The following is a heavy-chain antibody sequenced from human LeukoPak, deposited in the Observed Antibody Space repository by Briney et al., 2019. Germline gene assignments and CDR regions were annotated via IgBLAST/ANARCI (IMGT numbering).Heavy chain of an antibody. D-gene: IGHD2-2*01. CDR2: ISAYNGNT. J-gene: IGHJ5*02. CDR1: GYTFTSYG. Sequence: ASVKVSCKASGYTFTSYGISWVRQAPGQGLEWMGWISAYNGNTNYAQKLQGRVTMTTGTSTSTAYMELRSLRSDDTAVYYCAFGSVVPAEGRWFDPWGQGTLVTVSS. V-gene: IGHV1-18*01. CDR3: AFGSVVPAEGRWFDP.